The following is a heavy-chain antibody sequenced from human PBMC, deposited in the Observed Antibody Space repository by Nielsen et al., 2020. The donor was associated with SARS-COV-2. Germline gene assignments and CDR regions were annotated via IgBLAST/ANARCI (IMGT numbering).Heavy chain of an antibody. D-gene: IGHD2-2*01. V-gene: IGHV3-66*01. Sequence: GGSLRLSCGASGSTISSSFMSWVRQAAGKGLDWVSVIYTDGSTSHADSVKGRFTISRDNSKNTLNLQMNSLRAEDTAVYYCASDSNSYNYYYYYGMDVWGQGTTVTVSS. CDR2: IYTDGST. J-gene: IGHJ6*02. CDR1: GSTISSSF. CDR3: ASDSNSYNYYYYYGMDV.